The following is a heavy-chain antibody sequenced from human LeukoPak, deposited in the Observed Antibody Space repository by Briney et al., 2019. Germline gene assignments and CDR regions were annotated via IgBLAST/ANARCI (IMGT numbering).Heavy chain of an antibody. J-gene: IGHJ5*02. D-gene: IGHD3-10*01. CDR3: AKDHDCTSITCHSHFDP. CDR2: ITYDERTE. CDR1: GFPFSVYV. Sequence: GTSPRLSCAASGFPFSVYVMHWVSQAPGKGPEWLGRITYDERTEYAESVRGRFTISRDNSKDTLYLQMNSVRAEDTGVYYCAKDHDCTSITCHSHFDPWGRGTLLTVSS. V-gene: IGHV3-30*18.